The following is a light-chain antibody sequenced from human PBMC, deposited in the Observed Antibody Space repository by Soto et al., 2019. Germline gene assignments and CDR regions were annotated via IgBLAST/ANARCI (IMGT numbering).Light chain of an antibody. CDR2: EVN. J-gene: IGLJ1*01. Sequence: QSVLTQPPSASGSPGQSVAISCTGTASDIGGYNFVSWYQQHPGKAPKLMIYEVNKRPSGVPDRFSGSKSGNMASLTVSGRQAEDEADYSCSSHGGTSPDVFGTGTKMTVL. CDR1: ASDIGGYNF. CDR3: SSHGGTSPDV. V-gene: IGLV2-8*01.